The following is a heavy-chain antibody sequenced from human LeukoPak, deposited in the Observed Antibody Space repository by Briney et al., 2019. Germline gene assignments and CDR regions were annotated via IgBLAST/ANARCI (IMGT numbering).Heavy chain of an antibody. CDR2: IYSGGST. Sequence: GGSLRLSCAASGFTVSSNYMSWVRQAPGKGLEWVSVIYSGGSTYYADSVKGRFTISRDNSKNTLYLQMNSLRAEDTAVYYCARGAVPAARRSWFDPWGQGTLVTVSS. CDR1: GFTVSSNY. V-gene: IGHV3-53*01. J-gene: IGHJ5*02. D-gene: IGHD2-2*01. CDR3: ARGAVPAARRSWFDP.